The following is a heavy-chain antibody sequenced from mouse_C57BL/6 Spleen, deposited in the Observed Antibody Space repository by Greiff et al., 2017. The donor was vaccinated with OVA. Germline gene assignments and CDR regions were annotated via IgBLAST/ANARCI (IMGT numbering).Heavy chain of an antibody. CDR2: IDPSDSYT. V-gene: IGHV1-69*01. Sequence: QVQLQQPGAELVMPGASVKLSCKASGYTFTSYWMHWVKQRPGQGLEWIGEIDPSDSYTNYNQKFKGKSTLTVDKSSSTAYMQLSSLTSEDSAVYYCASVYYDLEAWFAYWGQGTLVTVSA. CDR3: ASVYYDLEAWFAY. CDR1: GYTFTSYW. J-gene: IGHJ3*01. D-gene: IGHD2-4*01.